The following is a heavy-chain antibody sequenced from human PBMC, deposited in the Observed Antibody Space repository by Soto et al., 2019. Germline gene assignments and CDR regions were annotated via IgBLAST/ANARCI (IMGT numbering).Heavy chain of an antibody. CDR1: GGSFSGYY. Sequence: SETLSLTCAVYGGSFSGYYWSWIRQPPGKGLEWIGEINHSGSTNYNPSLKSRVTISVDTSKNQFSLKLSSVTAADTAVYYCARRGVLGSSPIWGQGTLVTVSS. CDR3: ARRGVLGSSPI. V-gene: IGHV4-34*01. D-gene: IGHD6-6*01. J-gene: IGHJ4*02. CDR2: INHSGST.